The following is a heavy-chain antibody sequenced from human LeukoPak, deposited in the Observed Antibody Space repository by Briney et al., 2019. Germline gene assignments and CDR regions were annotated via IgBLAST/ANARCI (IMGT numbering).Heavy chain of an antibody. J-gene: IGHJ3*02. Sequence: GGSLRLSCAASGFTFSSYWMTWARQAPGKGLEWVANIKSDGSEANYVDSLKGRFTISKDNAKNSLYLQINSLRAEDTAVYYCARGWVYGDYALIAYVIWGQGTMVTVSS. CDR3: ARGWVYGDYALIAYVI. D-gene: IGHD4-17*01. CDR2: IKSDGSEA. CDR1: GFTFSSYW. V-gene: IGHV3-7*04.